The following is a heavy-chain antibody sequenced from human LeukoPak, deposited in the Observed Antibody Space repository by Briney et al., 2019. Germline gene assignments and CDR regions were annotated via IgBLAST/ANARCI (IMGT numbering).Heavy chain of an antibody. CDR3: ARSSRELGGYAPWELMPPFDY. Sequence: QPGGSLRLSCAASGFTFSDSWMNWVRQAPGKGLEWVSYISSSSSTIYYADSVKGRFTLSRDNAKNSLYLQMNSLSAEDTAVYYCARSSRELGGYAPWELMPPFDYWGQGTLVTVSS. D-gene: IGHD1-7*01. CDR1: GFTFSDSW. J-gene: IGHJ4*02. CDR2: ISSSSSTI. V-gene: IGHV3-48*01.